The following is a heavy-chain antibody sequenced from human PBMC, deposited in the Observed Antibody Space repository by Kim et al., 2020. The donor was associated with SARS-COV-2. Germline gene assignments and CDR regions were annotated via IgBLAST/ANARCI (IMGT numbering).Heavy chain of an antibody. J-gene: IGHJ4*02. CDR3: AREQWLARDTGDY. D-gene: IGHD6-19*01. Sequence: YNPSLKSRVTRSVDTSKNQFSLKLSSVTAADTAVYYCAREQWLARDTGDYWGQGTLVTVSS. V-gene: IGHV4-39*07.